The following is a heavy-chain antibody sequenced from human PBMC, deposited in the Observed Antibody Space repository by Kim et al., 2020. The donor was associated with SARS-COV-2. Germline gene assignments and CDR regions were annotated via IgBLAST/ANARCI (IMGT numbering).Heavy chain of an antibody. CDR3: ASPRGYGGNNDAFDI. V-gene: IGHV3-21*01. J-gene: IGHJ3*02. Sequence: DSVKGRCTLSRDNAQHSLYLQMNSLRAEDTAVYYCASPRGYGGNNDAFDIWGQGTMVTVSS. D-gene: IGHD2-15*01.